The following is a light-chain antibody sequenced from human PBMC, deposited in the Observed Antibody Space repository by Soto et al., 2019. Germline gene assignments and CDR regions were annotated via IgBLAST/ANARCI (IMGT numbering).Light chain of an antibody. CDR3: AAWDDSLNGL. CDR2: NNN. Sequence: QSVLTQSPSASGTPGQRVTISCSGSSSNIGSNPVNWYQQLPGTAPKLLIYNNNQRPSGVPDRFSGSKSGTSASLAISGLQSDDDADYYCAAWDDSLNGLFGGGTKLTVL. V-gene: IGLV1-44*01. J-gene: IGLJ2*01. CDR1: SSNIGSNP.